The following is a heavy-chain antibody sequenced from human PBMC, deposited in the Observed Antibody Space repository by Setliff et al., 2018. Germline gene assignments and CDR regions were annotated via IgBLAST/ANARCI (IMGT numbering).Heavy chain of an antibody. CDR3: ARGRPPLVGDY. J-gene: IGHJ4*02. Sequence: SETLSLTCDVYDGAFSTYYWTWIRQPPGKGLEWIGEMHQSGRTKFNPSLKSRVTMSVDPSKNHFSLKVTSVTVADTAVYYCARGRPPLVGDYWGQGTLVTVSS. CDR1: DGAFSTYY. CDR2: MHQSGRT. D-gene: IGHD2-2*01. V-gene: IGHV4-34*01.